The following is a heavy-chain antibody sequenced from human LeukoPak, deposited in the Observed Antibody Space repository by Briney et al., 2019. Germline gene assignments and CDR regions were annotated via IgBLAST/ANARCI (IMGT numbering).Heavy chain of an antibody. J-gene: IGHJ4*02. Sequence: PGGSLRLSCAASGFTFSSYGMHWVRQAPGKGLEWVAFIRYDGSNKYYADSVKGRFTISRDNSKNTLYLQMNSLRAEDTAVYYCAKDLRMVGGYFDYWGQGTLVTVSS. CDR3: AKDLRMVGGYFDY. D-gene: IGHD3-10*02. V-gene: IGHV3-30*02. CDR2: IRYDGSNK. CDR1: GFTFSSYG.